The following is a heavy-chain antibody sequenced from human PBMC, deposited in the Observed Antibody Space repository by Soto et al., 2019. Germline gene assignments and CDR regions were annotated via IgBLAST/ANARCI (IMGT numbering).Heavy chain of an antibody. V-gene: IGHV4-39*01. D-gene: IGHD3-3*02. J-gene: IGHJ5*02. CDR3: ARSTARRNFGVGPEVDP. CDR1: GGYISSISFY. Sequence: PSETLSLTCTVSGGYISSISFYRGWIRQPPGKGLDCIGSIYYSGSTYYNPSLKSRVTISVDTSKNQFFLKLSSVTAADTAVYYCARSTARRNFGVGPEVDPWGQGTLVTVSS. CDR2: IYYSGST.